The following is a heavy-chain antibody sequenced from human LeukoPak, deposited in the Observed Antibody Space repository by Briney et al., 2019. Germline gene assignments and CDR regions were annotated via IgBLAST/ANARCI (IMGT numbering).Heavy chain of an antibody. D-gene: IGHD1-26*01. Sequence: PGGSLRLSCAASGFTFSSYSMNWVRQAPGKGLEWVSSISSSSSYIYYADSVKGRFTISRDNAKNSLYLQMNSLRAEDTAVYYRARDSTIVGATTSDYWGQGTLVTVSS. CDR3: ARDSTIVGATTSDY. CDR2: ISSSSSYI. J-gene: IGHJ4*02. V-gene: IGHV3-21*01. CDR1: GFTFSSYS.